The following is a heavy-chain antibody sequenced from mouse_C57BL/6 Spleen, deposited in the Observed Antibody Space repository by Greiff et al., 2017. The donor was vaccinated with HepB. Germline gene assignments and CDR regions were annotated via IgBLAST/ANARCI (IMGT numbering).Heavy chain of an antibody. V-gene: IGHV1-15*01. CDR1: GYTFTDYE. CDR2: IDPETGGT. Sequence: VKLQQSGAELVRPGASVTLSCKASGYTFTDYEMHWVKQTPVHGLEWIGAIDPETGGTAYNQKFKGKAILTADKSSSTAYMELRSLTSEDSAVYYCTRREPINWGQGTLVTVSA. J-gene: IGHJ3*01. CDR3: TRREPIN. D-gene: IGHD1-2*01.